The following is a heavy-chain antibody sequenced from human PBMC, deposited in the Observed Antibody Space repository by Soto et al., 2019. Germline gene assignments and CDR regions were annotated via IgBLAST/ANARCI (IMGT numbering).Heavy chain of an antibody. CDR2: IYYSGST. CDR1: GGSISSSSYY. D-gene: IGHD1-26*01. Sequence: RSLTCTVSGGSISSSSYYWGWIRQPPGKGLEWIGSIYYSGSTYYNPSLKSRVTISVDTSKNQFSLKLSSVTAADTAVYYCARHHVGAPLPGWFDPWGQGTLVTVSS. J-gene: IGHJ5*02. V-gene: IGHV4-39*01. CDR3: ARHHVGAPLPGWFDP.